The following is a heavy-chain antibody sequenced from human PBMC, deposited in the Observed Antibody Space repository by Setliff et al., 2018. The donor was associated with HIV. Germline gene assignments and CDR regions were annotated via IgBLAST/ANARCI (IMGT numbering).Heavy chain of an antibody. Sequence: SETLSLTCAVYGGSFSHYYWNWVRQSPGQGLEWIGEINHSGSTNYNPSLKSRVTISVDPSKNQILLRLSSVTAADTAVYYCARLSGGMVPNYWGQGTLVTVSS. CDR1: GGSFSHYY. CDR3: ARLSGGMVPNY. CDR2: INHSGST. V-gene: IGHV4-34*01. J-gene: IGHJ4*02. D-gene: IGHD3-10*01.